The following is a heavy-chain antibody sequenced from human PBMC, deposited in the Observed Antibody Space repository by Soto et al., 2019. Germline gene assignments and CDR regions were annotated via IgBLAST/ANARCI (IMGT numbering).Heavy chain of an antibody. D-gene: IGHD2-21*02. V-gene: IGHV4-39*01. CDR3: ARQRTSVVTQAYFDV. J-gene: IGHJ4*02. Sequence: SETLSLTCTVSGGSISSGAYYWSWIRQHPGKGLEWIGYMYYSGSTYNNPSLRSRVSMSIDTSKDQFSLKLKSVTAADTALYFCARQRTSVVTQAYFDVWGPGSLVTVS. CDR1: GGSISSGAYY. CDR2: MYYSGST.